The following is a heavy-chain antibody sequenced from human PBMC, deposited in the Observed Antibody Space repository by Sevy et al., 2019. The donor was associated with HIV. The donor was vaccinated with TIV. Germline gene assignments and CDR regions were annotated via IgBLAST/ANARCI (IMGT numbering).Heavy chain of an antibody. V-gene: IGHV3-30*04. CDR2: ISYDGSNK. J-gene: IGHJ4*02. CDR1: GFTFSSYA. D-gene: IGHD3-22*01. Sequence: GGSLRLSCAASGFTFSSYAMHWVRQAPGKGLEWVAVISYDGSNKYYADSVKGRFTISRDNSKNTLYLQMNSRRAEDTAVYYGARDLTAAFYYDSSGHRGGYWGQGTLVTVSS. CDR3: ARDLTAAFYYDSSGHRGGY.